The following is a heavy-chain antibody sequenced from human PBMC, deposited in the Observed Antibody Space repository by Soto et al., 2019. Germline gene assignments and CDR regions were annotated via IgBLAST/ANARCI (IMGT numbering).Heavy chain of an antibody. V-gene: IGHV3-21*06. CDR3: ARNLMDYDILTGYYREYYFDY. Sequence: KPGGSLRLSCAASGFTFSKYRMNWVRQAPGKGLEWVSYLSSSSSSKFYADSVKDRFTISRDNAKSLLYLQMNSLRSEDTAVYYCARNLMDYDILTGYYREYYFDYWGQGTLVTVSS. J-gene: IGHJ4*02. CDR1: GFTFSKYR. CDR2: LSSSSSSK. D-gene: IGHD3-9*01.